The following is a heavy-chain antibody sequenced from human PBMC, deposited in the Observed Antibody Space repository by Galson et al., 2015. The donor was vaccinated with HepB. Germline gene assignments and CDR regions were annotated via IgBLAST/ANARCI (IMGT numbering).Heavy chain of an antibody. Sequence: SLRLSCAGSGFTFRSYAMHWVRQAPGKGLEWVAIISYDGSETYYADSVKGRVTISRDNSKKTLFLQMDSLRPEDTAMYYCVRPQYYHDTSGHSLDFWGQGTLVTVSS. CDR2: ISYDGSET. CDR3: VRPQYYHDTSGHSLDF. J-gene: IGHJ4*02. D-gene: IGHD3-22*01. V-gene: IGHV3-30-3*01. CDR1: GFTFRSYA.